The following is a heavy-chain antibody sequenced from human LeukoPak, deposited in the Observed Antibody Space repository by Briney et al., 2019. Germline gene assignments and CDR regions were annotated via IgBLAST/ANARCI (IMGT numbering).Heavy chain of an antibody. CDR3: ARTLYDFYFDY. D-gene: IGHD2/OR15-2a*01. Sequence: GGSLRLSCAASGFTFSRFWMSWVRQAPGKGLEWVANIKQDGSEKYYVDSVKGRFTISRDNAKNTLYLQMNSLRAEDTAVYYCARTLYDFYFDYWGQGTLVTVSS. J-gene: IGHJ4*02. CDR2: IKQDGSEK. CDR1: GFTFSRFW. V-gene: IGHV3-7*01.